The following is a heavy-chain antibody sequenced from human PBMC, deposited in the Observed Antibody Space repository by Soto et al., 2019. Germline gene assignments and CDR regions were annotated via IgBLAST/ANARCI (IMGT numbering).Heavy chain of an antibody. V-gene: IGHV3-23*01. J-gene: IGHJ6*03. CDR1: GFTFSSYA. CDR2: ISGSGGST. Sequence: GGSLRLSCAASGFTFSSYAMSWVRQAPGKGLEWVSAISGSGGSTYYADSVKGRFTISRDNSKNTLYLQMNSLRAEDTAVYYCAKDQRITIFGVVTSNYYMDVWGKGTTVTVSS. CDR3: AKDQRITIFGVVTSNYYMDV. D-gene: IGHD3-3*01.